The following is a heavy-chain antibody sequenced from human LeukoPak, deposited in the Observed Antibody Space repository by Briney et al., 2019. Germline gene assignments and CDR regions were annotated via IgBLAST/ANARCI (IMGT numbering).Heavy chain of an antibody. D-gene: IGHD3-22*01. CDR1: GYTFTSYA. V-gene: IGHV7-4-1*02. Sequence: GASVKVSCTASGYTFTSYAMNWVRQAPGQGLEWMGWINTNTGNPTYALGFTGRFVFSLDTSVSTAYLQISSLRAEDTAVYYCARDSYYYDSSGSWIGRLFDDWAQGTLVTVSS. CDR3: ARDSYYYDSSGSWIGRLFDD. CDR2: INTNTGNP. J-gene: IGHJ4*02.